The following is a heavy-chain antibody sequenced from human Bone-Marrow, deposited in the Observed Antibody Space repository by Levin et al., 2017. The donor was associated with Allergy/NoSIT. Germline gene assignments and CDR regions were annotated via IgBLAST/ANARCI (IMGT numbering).Heavy chain of an antibody. J-gene: IGHJ3*01. V-gene: IGHV3-21*01. D-gene: IGHD2-2*01. CDR2: LSASSSYI. CDR3: ARGQAYCSSTACYLIDL. CDR1: GFTFSSYT. Sequence: GESLKISCAGSGFTFSSYTMNWVRQAPGKGMEWVSSLSASSSYIDYADSVKGRFTISRDNAKSSLYLQMHSLRVEDTAVYYCARGQAYCSSTACYLIDLWGQGTMVTVSA.